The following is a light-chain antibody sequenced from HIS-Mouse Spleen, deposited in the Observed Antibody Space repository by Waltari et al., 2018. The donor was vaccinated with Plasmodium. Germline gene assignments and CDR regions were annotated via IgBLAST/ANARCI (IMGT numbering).Light chain of an antibody. V-gene: IGLV2-11*01. CDR3: CSYAGSYTLV. CDR2: DFS. J-gene: IGLJ2*01. Sequence: QSALTQPRSVSGSPGQSVTISCTGTSSDVGGYNYVSWYQQHPGKAPKIRIYDFSKRPSGLLGCFSGSKSGDTASLTISGLQAEDEADYYCCSYAGSYTLVVGGGTKLTVL. CDR1: SSDVGGYNY.